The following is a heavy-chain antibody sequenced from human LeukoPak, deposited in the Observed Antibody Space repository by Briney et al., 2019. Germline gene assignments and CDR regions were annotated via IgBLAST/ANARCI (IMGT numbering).Heavy chain of an antibody. V-gene: IGHV3-7*01. CDR2: IKQDGSEE. J-gene: IGHJ4*02. Sequence: GGSLRLSCAASGSTLSTYWMSWVRQAPGKGLEWVANIKQDGSEEYYVDSVKGRFTISRDNAKNSLYLQMNSLRAEDTALYHCVRGCGRASCPYYFEYWGQGILVTVSS. CDR3: VRGCGRASCPYYFEY. D-gene: IGHD2-21*01. CDR1: GSTLSTYW.